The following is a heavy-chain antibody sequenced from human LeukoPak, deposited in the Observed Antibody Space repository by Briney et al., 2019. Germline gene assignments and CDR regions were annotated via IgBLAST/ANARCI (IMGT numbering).Heavy chain of an antibody. J-gene: IGHJ6*02. CDR1: GYSFTSYW. D-gene: IGHD2-21*02. CDR3: ARHVKYCGGDCYYDYYYGMDV. Sequence: GESLKISCKGSGYSFTSYWIGWVRQMPGKGLEWMGIIYPGDSDTRYSPSFQGQVTISADKSISTAYLQWSSLKASDTAMYYCARHVKYCGGDCYYDYYYGMDVWGQGTTVTVSS. V-gene: IGHV5-51*01. CDR2: IYPGDSDT.